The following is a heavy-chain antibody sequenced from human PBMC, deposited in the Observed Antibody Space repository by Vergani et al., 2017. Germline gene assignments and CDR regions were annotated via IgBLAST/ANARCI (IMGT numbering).Heavy chain of an antibody. CDR1: GGSISSSSYY. V-gene: IGHV4-39*01. CDR3: ARHLAYCGGDCYPYYYGMDV. CDR2: IYYSGST. Sequence: QVQLQESGPGLVKSSETLSLTCSVSGGSISSSSYYWGWIRQPPGKGLEWIGSIYYSGSTYYNPSLKSRVTISVDTSKNQFSLKLSSVTAADTAVYYCARHLAYCGGDCYPYYYGMDVWGQGTTVTVSS. J-gene: IGHJ6*02. D-gene: IGHD2-21*02.